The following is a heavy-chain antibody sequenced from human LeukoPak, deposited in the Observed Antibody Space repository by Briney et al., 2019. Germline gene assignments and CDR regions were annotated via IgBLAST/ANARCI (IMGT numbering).Heavy chain of an antibody. CDR2: IHHSGTT. D-gene: IGHD4-17*01. V-gene: IGHV4-4*02. J-gene: IGHJ3*02. Sequence: SGTLSLTCAVSGGSISSANWWSWVRQPPGKGLEWIGEIHHSGTTTYNPSLKSRLTISVDKSKNQFSLTLNSVTAADTAVYFCTREGLDDYDNPTDAFDIWGQGTMVTVSS. CDR1: GGSISSANW. CDR3: TREGLDDYDNPTDAFDI.